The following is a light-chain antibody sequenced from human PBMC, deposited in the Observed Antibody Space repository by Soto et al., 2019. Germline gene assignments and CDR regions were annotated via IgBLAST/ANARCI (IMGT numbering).Light chain of an antibody. CDR2: GAS. CDR1: QSVSSSY. J-gene: IGKJ4*01. Sequence: EIGLTQSPGTLSLSPGERATLSCRASQSVSSSYLAWYQQKPGQAPRLLIYGASSRATGIPDRFSGSGAGTDFTITISRLEPEDFAVYYCQQYDSAPLTFGGGTKMEIK. CDR3: QQYDSAPLT. V-gene: IGKV3-20*01.